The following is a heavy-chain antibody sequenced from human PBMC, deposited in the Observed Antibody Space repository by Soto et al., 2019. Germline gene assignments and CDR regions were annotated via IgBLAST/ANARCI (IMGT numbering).Heavy chain of an antibody. CDR2: IKQDGSEK. D-gene: IGHD6-13*01. Sequence: GGSLRLSCAASGFTFSDYYMSLIRQAPGKGLECVSNIKQDGSEKYYVDSVKGRFTISRDNAKNSLYLQMNSLRAEDTAVYYCARERWQQLALYYYYYGMDVWGQGTTVTVSS. J-gene: IGHJ6*02. CDR1: GFTFSDYY. CDR3: ARERWQQLALYYYYYGMDV. V-gene: IGHV3-7*03.